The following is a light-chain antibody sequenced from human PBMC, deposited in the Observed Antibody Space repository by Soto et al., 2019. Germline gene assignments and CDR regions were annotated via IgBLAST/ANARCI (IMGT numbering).Light chain of an antibody. V-gene: IGKV1-8*01. CDR1: QHIYSY. CDR3: HQNFNYPRT. Sequence: AIQMTQSPSSVSASTGDRVTISCRATQHIYSYLGWYQQKPGKPPNLLIYAASTLQSGVPSRFNGSGSGTDFTVTITALQSEDSATYYCHQNFNYPRTFGQGTKVEI. J-gene: IGKJ1*01. CDR2: AAS.